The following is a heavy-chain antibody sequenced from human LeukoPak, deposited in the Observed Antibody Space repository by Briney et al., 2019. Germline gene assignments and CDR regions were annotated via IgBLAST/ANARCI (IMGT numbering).Heavy chain of an antibody. Sequence: SETLSLTCAVYGGSFSGYYWSWIRQPPGKGLEWIGEINHSGSTNYNPSLKSRVSISVDTSKNQFSLKLSSVTAADTDVYYCARHPKAALHKLNWLDPWGQGTLVTVSS. CDR2: INHSGST. CDR3: ARHPKAALHKLNWLDP. CDR1: GGSFSGYY. J-gene: IGHJ5*02. D-gene: IGHD6-13*01. V-gene: IGHV4-34*01.